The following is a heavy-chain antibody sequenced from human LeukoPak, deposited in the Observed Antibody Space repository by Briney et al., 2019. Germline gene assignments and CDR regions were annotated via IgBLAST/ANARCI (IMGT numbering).Heavy chain of an antibody. CDR3: ARGRSTGYAYYFEY. CDR2: MNPNSGST. J-gene: IGHJ4*02. D-gene: IGHD5-12*01. CDR1: GYTFTSYD. V-gene: IGHV1-8*03. Sequence: ASVKVSCKASGYTFTSYDINWVRQATGQGLEWMGWMNPNSGSTGYAQKFQGRVTITRNTSISTAYMELSGLRSEDTAVYYCARGRSTGYAYYFEYWGQGTLVTVSS.